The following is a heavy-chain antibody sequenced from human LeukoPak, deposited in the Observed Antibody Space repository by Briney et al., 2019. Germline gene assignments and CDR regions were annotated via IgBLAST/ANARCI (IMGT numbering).Heavy chain of an antibody. D-gene: IGHD5-18*01. Sequence: ASVKVSCRSSGYTFTRYYLHWVRQAPGQGLDWMGMINPSSGNTTYAQKFQGRVTVTRDTSTRTVYMEMSSLRSEDTAVYYCARDLVAMVTNGFDIWGQGTMITVSS. V-gene: IGHV1-46*01. CDR2: INPSSGNT. CDR1: GYTFTRYY. J-gene: IGHJ3*02. CDR3: ARDLVAMVTNGFDI.